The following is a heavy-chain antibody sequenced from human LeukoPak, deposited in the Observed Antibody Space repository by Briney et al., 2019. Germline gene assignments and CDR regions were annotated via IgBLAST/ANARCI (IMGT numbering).Heavy chain of an antibody. V-gene: IGHV4-61*02. D-gene: IGHD3/OR15-3a*01. CDR1: GGSLNSGSYY. CDR3: ARSLDYLYGMDV. J-gene: IGHJ6*02. CDR2: IYTSGST. Sequence: SETLSLTCTVSGGSLNSGSYYGRWIRQPAGKGVEWIGRIYTSGSTNYNPSLKSRVTISVDTSKNQFSLKLSSVTAADTAVYYCARSLDYLYGMDVWGQGTTVTVSS.